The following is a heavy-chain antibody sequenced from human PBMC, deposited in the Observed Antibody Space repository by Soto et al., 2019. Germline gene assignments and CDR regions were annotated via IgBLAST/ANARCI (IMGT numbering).Heavy chain of an antibody. CDR3: ANGHNGYDY. J-gene: IGHJ4*02. CDR1: GFTFSNYA. CDR2: ISVSGGGT. D-gene: IGHD5-12*01. V-gene: IGHV3-23*01. Sequence: EVQLLESGGGLVQPGGSLRLSCAASGFTFSNYAMSWVRQAPGKGLEWVSGISVSGGGTYYADSVKGRFTIPRDNSKNTLYLQMNSLGAEGTAIYYRANGHNGYDYWGQGTLVTVSS.